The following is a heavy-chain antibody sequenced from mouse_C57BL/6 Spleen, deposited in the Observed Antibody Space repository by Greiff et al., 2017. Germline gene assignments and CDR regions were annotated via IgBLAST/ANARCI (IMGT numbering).Heavy chain of an antibody. V-gene: IGHV1-4*01. Sequence: QVQLQQSGAELARPGASVKMSCKASGYTFTSYTMHWVKQRPGQGLEWIGYINPSSGYTKYNQKFKDKATLTADKSSSTAYMQLSSLTSEDSAVYYCANYYGSNYDWYFDVWGTGTTVTVSS. CDR3: ANYYGSNYDWYFDV. CDR2: INPSSGYT. CDR1: GYTFTSYT. D-gene: IGHD1-1*01. J-gene: IGHJ1*03.